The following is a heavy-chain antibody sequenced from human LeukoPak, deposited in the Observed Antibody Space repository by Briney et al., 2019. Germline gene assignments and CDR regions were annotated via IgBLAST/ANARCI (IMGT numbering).Heavy chain of an antibody. J-gene: IGHJ4*02. V-gene: IGHV3-53*01. CDR2: IYSEGTT. CDR1: GFTFSSYA. CDR3: ARAPNWRFDH. D-gene: IGHD1-1*01. Sequence: PGGSLRLSCAASGFTFSSYAMSWVRQAPGKGLEWVSVIYSEGTTYYADSVKGRFTISRDDSKNTLYLHMNSLRAEDTAVYYCARAPNWRFDHWGQGTLVTVSS.